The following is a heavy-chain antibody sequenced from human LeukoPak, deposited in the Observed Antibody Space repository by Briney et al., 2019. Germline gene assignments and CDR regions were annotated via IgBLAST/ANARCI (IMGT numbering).Heavy chain of an antibody. D-gene: IGHD6-13*01. Sequence: PGGSLRLSCAASGFTFSSYWMSWVRQAPGKGLEWVANMKYDGSENYYVDSVKGRFTISRDNAKNSLYLQMNCLRAEDTAVYYCARDIEAAGLFLDYWGQGTLVTVSS. CDR2: MKYDGSEN. J-gene: IGHJ4*02. CDR1: GFTFSSYW. CDR3: ARDIEAAGLFLDY. V-gene: IGHV3-7*01.